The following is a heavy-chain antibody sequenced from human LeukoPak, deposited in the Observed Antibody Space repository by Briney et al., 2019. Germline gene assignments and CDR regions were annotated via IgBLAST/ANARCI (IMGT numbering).Heavy chain of an antibody. Sequence: GGSLRLSCAASGFSGSSNYMSWVRQAPGKGLEWVSIIDRGGSKYYADSVKGRFTISRDNSKSTLYLQMNSLRGEDTAVYYCASRDRGYYYGLDVWGQGTTVTVSS. CDR3: ASRDRGYYYGLDV. CDR2: IDRGGSK. V-gene: IGHV3-53*01. J-gene: IGHJ6*02. D-gene: IGHD5-24*01. CDR1: GFSGSSNY.